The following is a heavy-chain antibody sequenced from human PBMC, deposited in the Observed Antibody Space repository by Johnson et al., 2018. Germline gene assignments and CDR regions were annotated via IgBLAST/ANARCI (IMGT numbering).Heavy chain of an antibody. CDR2: MNPNSGNT. J-gene: IGHJ3*02. Sequence: VQLVESGAEVKKPGASVKVSCKPSGYTLTSYDINWVRQATGQGLEWMGWMNPNSGNTGYAQKFQGRVTMTTNTSISTADMELSRLRSEVTAVYYCAGDDAFDIWGQGTRVTVSS. V-gene: IGHV1-8*01. CDR1: GYTLTSYD. CDR3: AGDDAFDI.